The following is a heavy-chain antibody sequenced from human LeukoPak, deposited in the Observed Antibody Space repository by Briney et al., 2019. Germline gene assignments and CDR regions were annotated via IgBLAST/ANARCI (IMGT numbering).Heavy chain of an antibody. Sequence: KPSETQSLTCTVSGGSISSGSYYWSWIRQPAGKGLEWIGRIYTSGSTNYNPSLKSRVTMSVDTSKNQFSLKLSSVTAADTAVYYCARARWLPPDYWGQGTLVTVSS. J-gene: IGHJ4*02. CDR1: GGSISSGSYY. V-gene: IGHV4-61*02. CDR3: ARARWLPPDY. CDR2: IYTSGST. D-gene: IGHD6-19*01.